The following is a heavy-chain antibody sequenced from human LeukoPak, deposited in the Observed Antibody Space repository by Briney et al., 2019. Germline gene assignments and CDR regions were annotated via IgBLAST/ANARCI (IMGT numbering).Heavy chain of an antibody. D-gene: IGHD2-15*01. Sequence: SETLSLTCTVSGGSISSYYWNWIRQPPGKGLEWIGYIYYSGSTNYSPSLKSRVTISVDTSKNQFSLKLSSVTAADTAVYYCARVARGYYYYMDVWGKGTTVTVSS. J-gene: IGHJ6*03. CDR2: IYYSGST. CDR3: ARVARGYYYYMDV. V-gene: IGHV4-59*01. CDR1: GGSISSYY.